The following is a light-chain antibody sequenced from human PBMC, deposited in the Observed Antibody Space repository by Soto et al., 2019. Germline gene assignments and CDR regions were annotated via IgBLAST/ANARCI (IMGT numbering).Light chain of an antibody. CDR1: QSITTF. CDR2: DAS. Sequence: DIQMTQSPSTLSASIGDRVTITCRASQSITTFLAWYQQKPGNAPQILIYDASKLEPGVPSRLSGGGSGTEFTLTISSLQPDDFGTYYCQQYSTYPLTFGGGTKVDI. V-gene: IGKV1-5*01. CDR3: QQYSTYPLT. J-gene: IGKJ4*01.